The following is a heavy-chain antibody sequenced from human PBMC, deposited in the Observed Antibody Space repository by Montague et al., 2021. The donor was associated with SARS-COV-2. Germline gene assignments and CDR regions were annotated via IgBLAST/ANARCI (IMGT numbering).Heavy chain of an antibody. CDR1: GDSISSGRYH. D-gene: IGHD2-21*01. CDR2: IYITGAT. J-gene: IGHJ5*02. Sequence: TLSLTCTVSGDSISSGRYHWSWVRQPAGKGLEFIGRIYITGATNYNPTLKSRVAISVDTSKNQFSLKLTSVTAADTAVYHCAREQVMWWFDPWGQGTLVTVSS. CDR3: AREQVMWWFDP. V-gene: IGHV4-61*02.